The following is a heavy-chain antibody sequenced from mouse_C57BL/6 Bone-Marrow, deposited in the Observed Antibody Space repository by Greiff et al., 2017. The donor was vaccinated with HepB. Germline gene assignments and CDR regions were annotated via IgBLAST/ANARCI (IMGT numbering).Heavy chain of an antibody. CDR3: ARLGYDGYYGFAY. CDR1: GYAFSSYW. J-gene: IGHJ3*01. D-gene: IGHD2-3*01. V-gene: IGHV1-80*01. Sequence: VQLQQSGAELVKPGASVKISCKASGYAFSSYWMNWVKQRPGKGLEWIGQIYPGDGDTNYNGKFKGKATLTADKSSSTAYMQLSSLTSEDSAVYVCARLGYDGYYGFAYWGQGTLVTVSA. CDR2: IYPGDGDT.